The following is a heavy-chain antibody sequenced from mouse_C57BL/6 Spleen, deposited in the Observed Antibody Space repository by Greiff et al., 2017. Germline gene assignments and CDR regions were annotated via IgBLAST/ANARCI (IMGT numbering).Heavy chain of an antibody. CDR3: ARHDFYDVFSFAY. CDR2: INSDGGST. J-gene: IGHJ3*01. Sequence: EVKLLESGGGLVQPGESLTLSCESYEYEFPSYDMSWVRKTPEKRLELVAAINSDGGSTYYPDTMERRFIISRDTTKNTLYHHMSCLSSEGTALYYCARHDFYDVFSFAYWGQGTLVTVSA. V-gene: IGHV5-2*01. D-gene: IGHD2-3*01. CDR1: EYEFPSYD.